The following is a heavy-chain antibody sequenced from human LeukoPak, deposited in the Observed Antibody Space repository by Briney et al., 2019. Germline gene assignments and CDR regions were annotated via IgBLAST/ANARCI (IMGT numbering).Heavy chain of an antibody. J-gene: IGHJ3*02. D-gene: IGHD6-19*01. V-gene: IGHV4-39*01. CDR2: IYYSGST. Sequence: KPSETLSLTCTVSGGSISSSSYYWGWIRQPPGKGLEWIGSIYYSGSTYYNPSLKSRVTISVDTSKNQFSLKLSSVTAADTAVYYCAGIWQWPIGDAFDIWGQGTMVTVSS. CDR3: AGIWQWPIGDAFDI. CDR1: GGSISSSSYY.